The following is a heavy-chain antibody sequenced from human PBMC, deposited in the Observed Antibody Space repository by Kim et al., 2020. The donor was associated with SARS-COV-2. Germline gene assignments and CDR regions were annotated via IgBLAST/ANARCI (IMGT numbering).Heavy chain of an antibody. D-gene: IGHD5-18*01. CDR2: ISYDGSNK. V-gene: IGHV3-30*18. J-gene: IGHJ4*02. Sequence: GGSLRLSCAASGFTFSSYGMHWVRQAPGKGLEWVAVISYDGSNKYYADSVKGRFTISRDNSKNTLYLQMNSLRAEDTAVYYCAKDQGAYSYGGYYFDYWGQGTLVTVSS. CDR3: AKDQGAYSYGGYYFDY. CDR1: GFTFSSYG.